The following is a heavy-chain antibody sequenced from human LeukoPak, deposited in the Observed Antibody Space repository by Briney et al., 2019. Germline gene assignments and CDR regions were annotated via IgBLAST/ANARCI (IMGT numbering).Heavy chain of an antibody. CDR2: IKQEGSEI. CDR3: AFQGNINRWYVIDY. CDR1: GFTVSSNY. J-gene: IGHJ4*02. D-gene: IGHD6-13*01. Sequence: GGSLRLSCAASGFTVSSNYMSWVRQAPGKGLEWAANIKQEGSEIYYGDSVRGRFSISRDNAKNSLYLQMNSLRAEDTAVYYCAFQGNINRWYVIDYWGQGTLVTVSS. V-gene: IGHV3-7*01.